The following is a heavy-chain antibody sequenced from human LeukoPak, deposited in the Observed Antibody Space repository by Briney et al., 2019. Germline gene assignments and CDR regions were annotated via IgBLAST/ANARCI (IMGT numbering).Heavy chain of an antibody. CDR3: AVSGRGGFYYYGMDV. V-gene: IGHV3-23*01. Sequence: GGSLRLSCAASGFTFSSYAMSWVRQAPGKGLGWVSAISGSGGSTYYADSVKGRFTISRDNSKNTLYLQMNSLRAEDTAVYYCAVSGRGGFYYYGMDVWGQGTTVTVSS. J-gene: IGHJ6*02. D-gene: IGHD1-26*01. CDR1: GFTFSSYA. CDR2: ISGSGGST.